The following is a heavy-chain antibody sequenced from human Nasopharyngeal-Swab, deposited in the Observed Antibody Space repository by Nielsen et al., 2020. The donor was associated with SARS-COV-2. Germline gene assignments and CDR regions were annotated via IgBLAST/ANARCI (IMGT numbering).Heavy chain of an antibody. D-gene: IGHD3-22*01. Sequence: GGSLRLSCAASGFTFSSYAMSWVRQAPGKGLEWVSAISGSGGSTYYADSVKGRFTISRDNSKNTLYLQMNSLKTEDTAVYYCTTVDSPNGMDVWGQGTTVTVSS. CDR1: GFTFSSYA. CDR2: ISGSGGST. CDR3: TTVDSPNGMDV. V-gene: IGHV3-23*01. J-gene: IGHJ6*02.